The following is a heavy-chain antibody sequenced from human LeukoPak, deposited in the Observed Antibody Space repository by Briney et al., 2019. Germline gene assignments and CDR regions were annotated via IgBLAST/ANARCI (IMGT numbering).Heavy chain of an antibody. CDR2: ISSSAVST. V-gene: IGHV3-23*01. J-gene: IGHJ4*02. D-gene: IGHD6-19*01. Sequence: GGSLRLSCLASGFTFSNYAMSWVRQTPAKGLEWVSAISSSAVSTYYADSVKGRFTISRDNSKNTLYLQMNSLRAEDTAIYYCAKSSQAVAAVYYFDHWGQGTLVTVSS. CDR3: AKSSQAVAAVYYFDH. CDR1: GFTFSNYA.